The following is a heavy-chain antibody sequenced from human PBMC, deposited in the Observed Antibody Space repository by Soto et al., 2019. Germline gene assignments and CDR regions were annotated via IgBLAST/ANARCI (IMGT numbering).Heavy chain of an antibody. Sequence: SGGSLRLFCAASGFTFSSYWMSWVRQAPGKGLEWVANIKQDGSEKYYVDSVKGRFTISRDNAKNSLYLQMNSLRAEDTAVYYCARDQYYDILTGPTFEYYGMDVWGQGTTVTVSS. CDR3: ARDQYYDILTGPTFEYYGMDV. D-gene: IGHD3-9*01. CDR1: GFTFSSYW. J-gene: IGHJ6*02. V-gene: IGHV3-7*05. CDR2: IKQDGSEK.